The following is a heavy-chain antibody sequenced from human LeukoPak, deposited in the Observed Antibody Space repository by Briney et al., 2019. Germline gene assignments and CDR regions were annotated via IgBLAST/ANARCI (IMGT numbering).Heavy chain of an antibody. J-gene: IGHJ4*02. Sequence: GGSLRLSCAASGFTFSSYAMTWVRPAPGKGLEWVSAISVSDDSTYYADSVKGRFTISRDNSKNTLYLQMNSLRAEDTAVYYCARDYCSSTSCLFDYWGQGTLVTVSS. D-gene: IGHD2-2*01. CDR1: GFTFSSYA. V-gene: IGHV3-23*01. CDR2: ISVSDDST. CDR3: ARDYCSSTSCLFDY.